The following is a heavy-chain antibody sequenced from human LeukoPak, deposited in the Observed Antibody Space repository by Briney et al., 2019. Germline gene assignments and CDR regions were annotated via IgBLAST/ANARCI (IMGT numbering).Heavy chain of an antibody. V-gene: IGHV3-23*01. CDR3: AKDYGSGWYLIVY. D-gene: IGHD6-19*01. CDR1: GFTFSSYA. Sequence: GGSLRLSCAASGFTFSSYAMTWVRQAPGKGLEWVSSISGSGGTTYYADSVKGRFTISRDNSRNTLYLQMNSLRADDTAVYYCAKDYGSGWYLIVYWGQGTLVSVSS. J-gene: IGHJ4*02. CDR2: ISGSGGTT.